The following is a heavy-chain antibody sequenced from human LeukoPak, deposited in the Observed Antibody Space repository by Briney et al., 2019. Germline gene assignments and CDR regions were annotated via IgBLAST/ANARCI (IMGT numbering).Heavy chain of an antibody. J-gene: IGHJ1*01. CDR3: ARGNFQPYYDSGKG. CDR1: GFTFSSYE. V-gene: IGHV3-48*03. Sequence: PGGSLRLSCAASGFTFSSYEMNWVRQAPGKGLEWVSYISSSGSTIYYADSVKGRFTISRDNAQKSLYLQMNSLRAEDTAVYYCARGNFQPYYDSGKGWGQGILVTVSS. CDR2: ISSSGSTI. D-gene: IGHD3-10*01.